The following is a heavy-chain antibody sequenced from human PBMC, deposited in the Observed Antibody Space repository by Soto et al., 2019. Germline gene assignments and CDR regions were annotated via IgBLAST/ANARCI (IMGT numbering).Heavy chain of an antibody. V-gene: IGHV3-23*01. D-gene: IGHD3-22*01. CDR2: ITATGDRT. Sequence: WGSLRLSCADSGFRFISYSIICVRQTPGKGLEWVAAITATGDRTYYADSVTGRFTISRDNSKKTHYLQMTSLRAEDTAMYYCATMNGYFEYWGQGTPVTVS. J-gene: IGHJ4*02. CDR3: ATMNGYFEY. CDR1: GFRFISYS.